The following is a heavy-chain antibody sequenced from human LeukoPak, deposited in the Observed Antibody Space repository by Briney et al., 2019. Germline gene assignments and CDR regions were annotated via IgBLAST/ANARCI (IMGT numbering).Heavy chain of an antibody. V-gene: IGHV3-48*04. J-gene: IGHJ4*02. CDR3: ATSGYSNIDY. Sequence: GGSLRLFCAASGLAFGSCSISWVRQAPGKGLEWVSYISSSSNTIYYADSVKGRFTISRDNAKNSLYLQMNSLRAEDTAVYYCATSGYSNIDYWGQGTLVTVSS. CDR2: ISSSSNTI. CDR1: GLAFGSCS. D-gene: IGHD4-11*01.